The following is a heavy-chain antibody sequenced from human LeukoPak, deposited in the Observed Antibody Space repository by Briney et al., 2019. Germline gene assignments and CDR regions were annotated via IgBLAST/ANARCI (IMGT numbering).Heavy chain of an antibody. J-gene: IGHJ6*02. CDR2: ISYDGSNK. D-gene: IGHD2-21*02. CDR3: AKETLAYCGGDCYDPRYGMDV. CDR1: GSTFSNYG. Sequence: GRSLRLSCAASGSTFSNYGMHWVRQAPGKGLEWVAVISYDGSNKYYADSVKGRFTISRDNSKNTLYLQMNSLRAEDTAVYYCAKETLAYCGGDCYDPRYGMDVWGQGTTVTVSS. V-gene: IGHV3-30*18.